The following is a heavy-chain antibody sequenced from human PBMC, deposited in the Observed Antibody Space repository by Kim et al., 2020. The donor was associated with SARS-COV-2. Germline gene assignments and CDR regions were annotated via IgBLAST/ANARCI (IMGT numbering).Heavy chain of an antibody. CDR3: ARGNYYELMRLSDYYNGMDV. CDR1: GLNFDSSA. V-gene: IGHV3-30-3*01. J-gene: IGHJ6*02. D-gene: IGHD3-22*01. Sequence: GGSLRLSCAASGLNFDSSAMNWVRQTPGKGLEWVAVISFDGRKKEYADPVKGRFTISRDNSKNTLYLEMNSLRVEDTALYYCARGNYYELMRLSDYYNGMDVWGQGTTVTVSS. CDR2: ISFDGRKK.